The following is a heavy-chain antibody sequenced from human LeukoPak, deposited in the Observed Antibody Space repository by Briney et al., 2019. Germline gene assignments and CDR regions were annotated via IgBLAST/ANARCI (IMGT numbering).Heavy chain of an antibody. J-gene: IGHJ3*02. CDR2: INPSGGST. V-gene: IGHV1-46*01. D-gene: IGHD3-3*01. CDR3: ARDKTIFGVVHALDI. Sequence: GASVKVSCKASGYTFTSYYIHWVRQAPGQGLEWMGIINPSGGSTNYAQKFQGRVTITADESTSTAYMELSSLRSEDTAVYYCARDKTIFGVVHALDIWAKGQWLPSLQ. CDR1: GYTFTSYY.